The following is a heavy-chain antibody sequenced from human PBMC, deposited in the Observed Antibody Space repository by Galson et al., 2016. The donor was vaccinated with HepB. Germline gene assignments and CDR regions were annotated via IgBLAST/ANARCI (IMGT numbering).Heavy chain of an antibody. CDR1: GFTFSSYA. Sequence: SLRLSCAASGFTFSSYAMSWVRQAPGKGLEWVSGISDSGGRTHYADSVKGRFTISRGNSKSTLYLQINGLRVDDTAVYYCAKRRGAAMIAAKVGDDFWGQGTPVIVSS. CDR3: AKRRGAAMIAAKVGDDF. CDR2: ISDSGGRT. V-gene: IGHV3-23*01. D-gene: IGHD1-26*01. J-gene: IGHJ4*02.